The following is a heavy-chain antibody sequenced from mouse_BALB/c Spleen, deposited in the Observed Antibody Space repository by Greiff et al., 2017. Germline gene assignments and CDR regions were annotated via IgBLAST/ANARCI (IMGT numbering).Heavy chain of an antibody. CDR2: IWAGGST. D-gene: IGHD2-4*01. CDR1: GFSLTSYG. CDR3: ARGGIYDYDGPWFAY. J-gene: IGHJ3*01. V-gene: IGHV2-9*02. Sequence: VKLQESGPGLVAPSQSLSITCTVSGFSLTSYGVHWVRQPPGKGLEWLGVIWAGGSTNYNSALMSRLSISKDNSKSQVFLKMNSLQTDDTAMYYCARGGIYDYDGPWFAYWGQGTLVTVSA.